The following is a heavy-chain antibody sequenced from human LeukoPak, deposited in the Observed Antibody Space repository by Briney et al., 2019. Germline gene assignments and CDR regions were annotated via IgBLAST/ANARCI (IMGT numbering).Heavy chain of an antibody. V-gene: IGHV4-59*01. Sequence: SETLSLTCTVSGGSISTYYWSWIRQPPGKGLEWIGYIYYSGSTNYNPSLKSRVTISVDTSKNQFSVKLTSVTAADTAVYYCARQYCSGGSCYRGGFDPWGQGTLVTVSS. CDR2: IYYSGST. CDR3: ARQYCSGGSCYRGGFDP. CDR1: GGSISTYY. J-gene: IGHJ5*02. D-gene: IGHD2-15*01.